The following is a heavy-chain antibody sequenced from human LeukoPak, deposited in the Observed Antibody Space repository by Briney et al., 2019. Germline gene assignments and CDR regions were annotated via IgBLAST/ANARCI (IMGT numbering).Heavy chain of an antibody. CDR1: GFTFSSYS. CDR3: AREGCSGGSCYAPAYYYYMDV. J-gene: IGHJ6*03. CDR2: ISSSSSYI. V-gene: IGHV3-21*01. Sequence: KTGGSLRLSCAASGFTFSSYSMNWVRQAPGKGLEWVSSISSSSSYIYYADSVKGRFTISRDNAKNSLYLQMNSLRAEDTAVYYCAREGCSGGSCYAPAYYYYMDVWGKGTTVNVSS. D-gene: IGHD2-15*01.